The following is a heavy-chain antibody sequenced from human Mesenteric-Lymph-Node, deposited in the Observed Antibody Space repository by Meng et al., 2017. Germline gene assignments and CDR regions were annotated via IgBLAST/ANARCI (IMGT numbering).Heavy chain of an antibody. V-gene: IGHV4-31*03. CDR3: ARTNYGDYNWFDH. J-gene: IGHJ5*02. CDR2: IYYSGST. CDR1: GGPISSGGFY. Sequence: GPLKESEPGLVKPLQTLSLTCIVSGGPISSGGFYWRWRRQQPRKGLEWIGYIYYSGSTYYNPSLRSRVAISIDTSKNQFSLKLTSVTAADTAVYFCARTNYGDYNWFDHWGQGTLVTVSS. D-gene: IGHD4-17*01.